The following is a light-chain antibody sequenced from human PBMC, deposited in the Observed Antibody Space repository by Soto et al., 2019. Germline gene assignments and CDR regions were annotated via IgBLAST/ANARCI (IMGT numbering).Light chain of an antibody. CDR1: SSDVGGYNY. Sequence: QSALTQPASVSGSPGQSITISCTGPSSDVGGYNYVSWYQQHPGKAPKLMIYDVSNRPSGVSNRFSGSKSGNTASLTISGRQAEDEADYYCSSYTSSSTLVFGTGTKLTVL. J-gene: IGLJ1*01. V-gene: IGLV2-14*01. CDR3: SSYTSSSTLV. CDR2: DVS.